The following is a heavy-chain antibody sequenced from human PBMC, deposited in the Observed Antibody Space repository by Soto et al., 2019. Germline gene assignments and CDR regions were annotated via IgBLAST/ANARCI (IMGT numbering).Heavy chain of an antibody. Sequence: ASVKVSCKASGYTFTGYYMHWVRQAPGQGLEWMGWINPNSGGTNYAQKFQGRVTMTRDTSISTAYMELSRLRSDDTAVYYCARDLDCSSTSCPSNYYYYYGMDVWGQGTTVPVSS. J-gene: IGHJ6*02. D-gene: IGHD2-2*01. CDR1: GYTFTGYY. V-gene: IGHV1-2*02. CDR2: INPNSGGT. CDR3: ARDLDCSSTSCPSNYYYYYGMDV.